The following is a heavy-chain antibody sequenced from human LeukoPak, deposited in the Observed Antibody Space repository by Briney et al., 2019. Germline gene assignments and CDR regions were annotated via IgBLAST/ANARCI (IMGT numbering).Heavy chain of an antibody. J-gene: IGHJ4*02. CDR3: AKDRLGGPYFFHY. CDR1: GFTFSTFA. D-gene: IGHD3-16*01. Sequence: GGSLRLSCAASGFTFSTFAMIWVRQAPGKGLEWVSTIGGTGVRTYYADSVKGRFTISRDNSKNTLYLQINSLRAEDTAVYFCAKDRLGGPYFFHYWGQGTLVTVSS. V-gene: IGHV3-23*01. CDR2: IGGTGVRT.